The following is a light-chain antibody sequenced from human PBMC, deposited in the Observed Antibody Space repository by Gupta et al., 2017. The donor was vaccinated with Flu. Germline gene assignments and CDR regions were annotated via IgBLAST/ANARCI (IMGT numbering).Light chain of an antibody. CDR1: QSVTIN. V-gene: IGKV3-15*01. CDR3: QQYNNWFT. J-gene: IGKJ3*01. Sequence: PQEKATRSCRASQSVTINLAWFQQKPGQAPRLLIYGASTRATGIPARFSGNGSGTTFTLTISSLLSEDFAVYYCQQYNNWFTFGPGTKVDIK. CDR2: GAS.